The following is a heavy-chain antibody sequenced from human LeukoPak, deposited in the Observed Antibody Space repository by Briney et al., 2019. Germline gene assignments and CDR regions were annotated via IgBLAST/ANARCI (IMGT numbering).Heavy chain of an antibody. CDR1: GYTFTGYY. Sequence: ASVKVSCKASGYTFTGYYMHWVRQAPGQGLEWMGWINPNSGGTNYAQKFQGRVTMTRDTSISTAYMELSRLRSDDTAVYYCARGGLYWELLEYSDFDYWGQGTLVTVSS. CDR2: INPNSGGT. CDR3: ARGGLYWELLEYSDFDY. V-gene: IGHV1-2*02. D-gene: IGHD1-26*01. J-gene: IGHJ4*02.